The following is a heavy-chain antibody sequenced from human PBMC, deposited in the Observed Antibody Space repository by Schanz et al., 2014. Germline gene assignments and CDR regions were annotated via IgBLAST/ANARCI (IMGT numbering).Heavy chain of an antibody. CDR3: ATDPHNDYGGKPQTFDI. CDR1: GFTFSSYG. D-gene: IGHD4-17*01. Sequence: QVQLVESGGDVVQPGRSLRLSCAASGFTFSSYGMHWVRQAPGKGLEWVAVIWYDGNNKYYADSVKGRFTISRDNSKNTMXLQMNSLSAEDTALYSCATDPHNDYGGKPQTFDIWGQGTMVTVSS. J-gene: IGHJ3*02. V-gene: IGHV3-33*01. CDR2: IWYDGNNK.